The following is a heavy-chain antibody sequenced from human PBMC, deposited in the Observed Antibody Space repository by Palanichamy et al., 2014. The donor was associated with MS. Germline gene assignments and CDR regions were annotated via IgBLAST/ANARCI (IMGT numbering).Heavy chain of an antibody. V-gene: IGHV3-7*04. Sequence: EVQLVEVWGGLVLPGGSRRLSCAASGFTLVRMDELGPPGSRKRAGVVATINEHGSDTYYADSVKGRFTISRDNAKNSLYLQMNSLSADDTAVYYCARDPYSIFGVALDYWGQGTLITVSS. D-gene: IGHD3-3*01. CDR1: GFTLVRM. J-gene: IGHJ4*02. CDR2: INEHGSDT. CDR3: ARDPYSIFGVALDY.